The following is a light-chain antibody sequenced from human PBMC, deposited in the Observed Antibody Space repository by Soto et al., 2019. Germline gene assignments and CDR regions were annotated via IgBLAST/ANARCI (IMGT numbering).Light chain of an antibody. J-gene: IGKJ4*01. V-gene: IGKV3-15*01. CDR2: GTS. CDR3: QQYNRWPLT. CDR1: QSVGLS. Sequence: EVVLTQSPATLSLSPGGRATLSCRASQSVGLSLAWYQQKPGQAPRLLIYGTSIRAAETPARFSGSGSETEFTLTISSLQSEDFAVYYCQQYNRWPLTFGGGTKVEIK.